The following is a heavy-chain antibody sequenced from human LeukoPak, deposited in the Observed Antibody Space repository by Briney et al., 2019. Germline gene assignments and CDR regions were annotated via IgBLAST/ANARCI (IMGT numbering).Heavy chain of an antibody. V-gene: IGHV4-34*01. CDR2: INHSGTT. CDR3: ARFPCSGDSCYSGIRAFDI. J-gene: IGHJ3*02. Sequence: GSLRLSCAASGFTFSSYWNWIRQSPGKGLEWIGEINHSGTTNYIASLKSRVTISVDTSKKQFSLKLSSVTAADTAVYYCARFPCSGDSCYSGIRAFDIWGQGTMVTVSS. D-gene: IGHD2-15*01. CDR1: GFTFSSY.